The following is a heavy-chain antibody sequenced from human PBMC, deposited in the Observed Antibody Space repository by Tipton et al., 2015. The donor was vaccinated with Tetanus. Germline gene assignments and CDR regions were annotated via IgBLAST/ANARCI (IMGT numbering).Heavy chain of an antibody. D-gene: IGHD4-11*01. CDR2: INSDGSAR. J-gene: IGHJ6*02. CDR3: ARGPTVTTAHYYYGMDV. Sequence: SLRLSCEASGFTLSRYWTHWVRQTPGTGLVWVSRINSDGSARSYADSVKGRFTVSRDNAKNTAYLQMNSLRAEDTAVYYCARGPTVTTAHYYYGMDVWGQGTTVTVSS. V-gene: IGHV3-74*01. CDR1: GFTLSRYW.